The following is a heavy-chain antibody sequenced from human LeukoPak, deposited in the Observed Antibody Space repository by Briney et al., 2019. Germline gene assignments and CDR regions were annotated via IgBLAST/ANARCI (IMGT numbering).Heavy chain of an antibody. J-gene: IGHJ4*02. CDR2: INHSGST. CDR1: GGSFSGYY. D-gene: IGHD4-17*01. V-gene: IGHV4-34*01. Sequence: SETLSLTCAVYGGSFSGYYWSWIRQPPGKGLEWIGEINHSGSTNYNPSLKSRVTISVDTSKNQFSLKLSSVTAADTAVYYCARAGLNGDVDYWGQGSLVTVSS. CDR3: ARAGLNGDVDY.